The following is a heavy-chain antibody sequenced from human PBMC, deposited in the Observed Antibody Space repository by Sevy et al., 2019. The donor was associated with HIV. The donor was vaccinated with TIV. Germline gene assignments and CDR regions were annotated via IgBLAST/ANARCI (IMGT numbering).Heavy chain of an antibody. CDR3: ARAVIYYDIGGLHY. J-gene: IGHJ4*02. D-gene: IGHD3-22*01. CDR1: GFIFSDYD. CDR2: ISSRSSYI. V-gene: IGHV3-21*05. Sequence: GGSLRLSCAASGFIFSDYDMNWVRQAPGKGLEWISVISSRSSYIKYADSLKGRVTISRDNANNSLFLQLNSLRAEDTAVYYCARAVIYYDIGGLHYWGQGALVTVSS.